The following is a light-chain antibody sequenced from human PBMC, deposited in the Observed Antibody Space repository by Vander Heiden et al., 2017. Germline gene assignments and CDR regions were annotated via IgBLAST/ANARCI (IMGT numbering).Light chain of an antibody. CDR1: QTISRY. Sequence: DIQMPQPPSSLSASVGDRVTITCRASQTISRYLNWYQQKPGKAPKLLISAASRLQTGDPSRFSGSGSGTDFTLTITNLQPEDFATYYCQQSHHTPPFTFGHGTTVDV. CDR3: QQSHHTPPFT. CDR2: AAS. V-gene: IGKV1-39*01. J-gene: IGKJ3*01.